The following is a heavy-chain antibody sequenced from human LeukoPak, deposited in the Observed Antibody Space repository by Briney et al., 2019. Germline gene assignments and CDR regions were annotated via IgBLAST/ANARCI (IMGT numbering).Heavy chain of an antibody. CDR1: GFTFSDYY. V-gene: IGHV3-64*01. CDR2: ISSNGGST. J-gene: IGHJ4*02. D-gene: IGHD2-2*01. Sequence: GGSLRLSCAASGFTFSDYYMSWIRQAPRKGLEYVSAISSNGGSTYYANSVKGRFTISRDNSKNTLYLQMGSLRAEDMAVYYCARARYCSSTSCYREFDYWGQGTLVTVSS. CDR3: ARARYCSSTSCYREFDY.